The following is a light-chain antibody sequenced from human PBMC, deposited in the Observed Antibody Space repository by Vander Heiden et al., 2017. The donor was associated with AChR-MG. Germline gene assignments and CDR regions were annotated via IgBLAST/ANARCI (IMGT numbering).Light chain of an antibody. CDR2: KDS. V-gene: IGLV3-25*03. CDR1: ALLKQY. J-gene: IGLJ1*01. CDR3: QSADSSGTYRV. Sequence: SYELTQPPSVSVSPGQTARITCSGDALLKQYAYWYQQKPGQAPVLVIYKDSERPSGIPERFSGSSSGTTVTLTISGVQAEDEADYYCQSADSSGTYRVFGTGTKVTVL.